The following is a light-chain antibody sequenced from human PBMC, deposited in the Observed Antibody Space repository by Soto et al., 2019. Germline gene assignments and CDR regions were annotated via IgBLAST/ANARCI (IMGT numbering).Light chain of an antibody. CDR2: SNN. CDR3: AAWDDSLNGYV. V-gene: IGLV1-44*01. Sequence: QSVLTQPPSASVYPGQGVTISCSGSSSNIGSNTVNWYQQLPGTAPKLLIYSNNQRPSGVPDRFSGSKSGTSASLAISGLQSEDEADYYCAAWDDSLNGYVFGTGTTSPS. CDR1: SSNIGSNT. J-gene: IGLJ1*01.